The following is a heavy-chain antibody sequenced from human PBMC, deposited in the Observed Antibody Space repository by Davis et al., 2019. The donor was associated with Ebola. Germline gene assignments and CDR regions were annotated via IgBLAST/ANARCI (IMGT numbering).Heavy chain of an antibody. V-gene: IGHV3-23*01. D-gene: IGHD2-2*01. Sequence: GGSLRLSCAASGFTFSSYAMSWVRQAPGKGLEWVSGISGSGDSTYYADSVKGRFTISRDNAKNSLYLQMNSLRAEDTAVYYCARAGWDIVVVPAAHHTFDYWGQGTLVTVSS. CDR1: GFTFSSYA. CDR3: ARAGWDIVVVPAAHHTFDY. CDR2: ISGSGDST. J-gene: IGHJ4*02.